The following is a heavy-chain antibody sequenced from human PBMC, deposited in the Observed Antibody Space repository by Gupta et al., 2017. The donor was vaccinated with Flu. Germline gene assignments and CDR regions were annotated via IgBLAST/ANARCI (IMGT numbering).Heavy chain of an antibody. J-gene: IGHJ4*02. CDR1: GGSFSGYY. CDR2: INHSGST. CDR3: ARRGLPTGYYFDY. D-gene: IGHD3-9*01. V-gene: IGHV4-34*01. Sequence: QAQLQQWGAGLLKPSETLSLTCAVYGGSFSGYYWSWIRQPPGKGLEWIGEINHSGSTNYNPSLKSRVTISVDTSKNQFSLKLSSVTAADTAVYYCARRGLPTGYYFDYWGQGTLVTVSS.